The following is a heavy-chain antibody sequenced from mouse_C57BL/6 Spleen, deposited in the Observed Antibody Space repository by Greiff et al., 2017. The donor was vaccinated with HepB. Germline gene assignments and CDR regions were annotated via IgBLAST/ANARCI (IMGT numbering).Heavy chain of an antibody. CDR1: GYTFTSYG. D-gene: IGHD3-2*02. J-gene: IGHJ4*01. V-gene: IGHV1-81*01. Sequence: VKVVESGAELARPGASVKLSCKASGYTFTSYGISWVKQRTGQGLEWIGEIYPRSGNTYYNEKFKGKATLTADKSSSTAYMELRSLTSEDSAVYFCARREAAQAPYYAMDYWGQGTSVTVSS. CDR3: ARREAAQAPYYAMDY. CDR2: IYPRSGNT.